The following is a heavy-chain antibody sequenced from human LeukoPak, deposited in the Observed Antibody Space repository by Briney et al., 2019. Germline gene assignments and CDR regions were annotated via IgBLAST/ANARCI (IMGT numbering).Heavy chain of an antibody. V-gene: IGHV3-30*03. CDR3: AREKGDYDGGFDY. CDR1: GFTFSSYG. J-gene: IGHJ4*02. Sequence: GGSLRLSCAASGFTFSSYGMHWVRQAPGKGLEWVAVISYDGSNKYYADSVKGRFTISRDNSKNTLYLQMNSLRAEDTAVYYCAREKGDYDGGFDYWGQGTLVTVSS. CDR2: ISYDGSNK. D-gene: IGHD4-23*01.